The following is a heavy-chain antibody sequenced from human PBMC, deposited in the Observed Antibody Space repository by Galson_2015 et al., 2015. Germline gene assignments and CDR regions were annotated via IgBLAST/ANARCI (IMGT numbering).Heavy chain of an antibody. J-gene: IGHJ5*02. CDR3: ARGEHRYRTIFGVVMPTDWFDP. CDR1: GGSISSGGYS. V-gene: IGHV4-30-2*01. Sequence: TLSLTCAVSGGSISSGGYSWSWIRQPPGKGLEWIGYIYHSGSTYYNPSLKSRVTISVDRSKNQFSLKLSSVTAADTAAYYCARGEHRYRTIFGVVMPTDWFDPWGQGTLVTVSP. CDR2: IYHSGST. D-gene: IGHD3-3*01.